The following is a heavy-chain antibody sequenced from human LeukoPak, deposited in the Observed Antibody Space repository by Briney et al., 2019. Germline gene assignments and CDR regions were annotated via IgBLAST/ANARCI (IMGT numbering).Heavy chain of an antibody. D-gene: IGHD1-26*01. CDR2: IWNDGSNK. CDR3: VRASGPFDI. Sequence: QPGGSLRLSCAGSGLSFSVYGIHWVRQAPGKGLEWVAVIWNDGSNKYYADSVKGRFTISRDNSKNTLYLQMYNLRAEDTAVYFCVRASGPFDIWGQGTMVTVSS. J-gene: IGHJ3*02. CDR1: GLSFSVYG. V-gene: IGHV3-33*01.